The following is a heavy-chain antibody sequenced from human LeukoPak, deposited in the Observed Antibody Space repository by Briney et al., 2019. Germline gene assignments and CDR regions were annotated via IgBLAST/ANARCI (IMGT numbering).Heavy chain of an antibody. CDR2: IKEDGGET. CDR3: AREASGWGAVAGTRAFDI. Sequence: GGSLRLSCAASGFTFNTHWMSWIRQAPGKGLQWVANIKEDGGETYYVDSVKGRFTIFRDNAKNSLYLQMNSLRVEDTAFYYCAREASGWGAVAGTRAFDIWGQGTMVTVSS. V-gene: IGHV3-7*01. D-gene: IGHD6-19*01. CDR1: GFTFNTHW. J-gene: IGHJ3*02.